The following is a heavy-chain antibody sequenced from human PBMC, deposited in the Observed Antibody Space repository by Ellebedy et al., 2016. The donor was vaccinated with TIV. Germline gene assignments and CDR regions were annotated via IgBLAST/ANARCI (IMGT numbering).Heavy chain of an antibody. CDR2: VSVSGTNT. Sequence: AGSLRLSXAASGFTFSDYGMTWVRQAPGKGLEWVSSVSVSGTNTYYSDSVKGRFTISRDNSKNALYLQMNSLRAEDTALYYCARRTGPYDLWGQGTLVTVSS. V-gene: IGHV3-23*01. CDR1: GFTFSDYG. J-gene: IGHJ5*02. CDR3: ARRTGPYDL. D-gene: IGHD2-8*02.